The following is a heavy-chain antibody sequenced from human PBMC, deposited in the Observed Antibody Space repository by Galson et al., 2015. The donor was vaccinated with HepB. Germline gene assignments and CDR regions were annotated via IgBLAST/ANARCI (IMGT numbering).Heavy chain of an antibody. CDR3: ARHEGPMDNRGYYLRY. Sequence: SETLSLTCTVSGGSISSYHWSWLRHPPGKGLEWIGYIYSRGTKYNPSLQSRVSISSDTSKNQFSLKLTSVTAADTAVYYCARHEGPMDNRGYYLRYWGQGTLVTVSS. J-gene: IGHJ4*02. D-gene: IGHD3-22*01. CDR2: IYSRGT. V-gene: IGHV4-59*08. CDR1: GGSISSYH.